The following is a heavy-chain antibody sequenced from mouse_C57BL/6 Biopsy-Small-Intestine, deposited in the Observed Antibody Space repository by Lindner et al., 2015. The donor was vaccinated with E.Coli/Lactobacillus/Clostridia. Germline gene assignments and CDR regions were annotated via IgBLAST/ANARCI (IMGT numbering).Heavy chain of an antibody. CDR1: GYTFTEYT. CDR3: ARHEEDWGRFAY. V-gene: IGHV1-62-2*01. J-gene: IGHJ3*01. D-gene: IGHD4-1*01. Sequence: VQLQESGTELVKPGASVKLSCKASGYTFTEYTIHWVKQRSGQGLGWIGWFYPGSGSIKYNEKFKDKATLTADKSSSTVYLELSRLTSEDSAVYFCARHEEDWGRFAYWGQGTLVTVSA. CDR2: FYPGSGSI.